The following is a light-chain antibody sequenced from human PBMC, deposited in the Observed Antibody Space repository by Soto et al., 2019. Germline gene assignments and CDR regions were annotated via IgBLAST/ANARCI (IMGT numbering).Light chain of an antibody. V-gene: IGKV3-15*01. CDR1: QSVTSH. CDR3: QQYKNWPPWT. CDR2: ASS. J-gene: IGKJ1*01. Sequence: EVVMTQSPATFSLSPVERFTLSCGASQSVTSHLAWYQQKPGQAPRLLIYASSSRATGVPARFIGSGSGTDFTLTISSLQAEDFALYYCQQYKNWPPWTFGQGTKVDIK.